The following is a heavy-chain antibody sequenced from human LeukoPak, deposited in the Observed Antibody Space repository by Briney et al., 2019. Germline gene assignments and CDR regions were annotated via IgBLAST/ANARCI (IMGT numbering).Heavy chain of an antibody. CDR2: IRYDGSNK. Sequence: GGSLRLSCAASGFTFSSYGMHWVRQAPGKGLEWVAFIRYDGSNKYYADSVKGRFTISRDNSKNTLYLQMNSLRAEDTAVYYCAKGYGDYGVWCYYYMDVWGKGTTVTVSS. CDR1: GFTFSSYG. CDR3: AKGYGDYGVWCYYYMDV. J-gene: IGHJ6*03. V-gene: IGHV3-30*02. D-gene: IGHD4-17*01.